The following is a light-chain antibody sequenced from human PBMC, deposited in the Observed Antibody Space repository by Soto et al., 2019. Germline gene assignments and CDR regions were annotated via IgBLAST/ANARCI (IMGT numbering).Light chain of an antibody. V-gene: IGKV3-11*01. CDR1: QSVSSY. CDR2: DAS. CDR3: QQFNNYSSIT. J-gene: IGKJ5*01. Sequence: EIVLTQSPATLSLSPGERATLSCRASQSVSSYLAWYQQKPGQAPRLLIYDASNRATGIPARFSGSGSGTDFTLTISSLEPEDFAVYYCQQFNNYSSITFGQGTRLEIK.